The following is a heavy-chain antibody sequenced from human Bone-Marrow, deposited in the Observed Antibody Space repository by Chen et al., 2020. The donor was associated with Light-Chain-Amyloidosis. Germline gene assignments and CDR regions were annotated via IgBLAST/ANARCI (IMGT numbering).Heavy chain of an antibody. D-gene: IGHD1-7*01. CDR1: GVTFSSYS. J-gene: IGHJ6*02. Sequence: EVQLVESGGGLVQPGGSLRLSCAASGVTFSSYSMNWVRQAPGKGLEWVSYISSSSSTIYYADSVKGRFTISRDNAKNSLYLQMNSLRDEDTAVYYCARVLDNWNYRYYGMDVWGQGTTVTVSS. CDR2: ISSSSSTI. V-gene: IGHV3-48*02. CDR3: ARVLDNWNYRYYGMDV.